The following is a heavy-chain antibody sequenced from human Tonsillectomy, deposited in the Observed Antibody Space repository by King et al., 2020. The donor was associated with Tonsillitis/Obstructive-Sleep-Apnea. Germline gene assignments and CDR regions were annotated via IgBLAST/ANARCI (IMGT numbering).Heavy chain of an antibody. Sequence: QLQESGPGLVKPSETLSLTCTVSGGSISSSSYYWGWIRQPPGKGLEWIGSIYYSGSTYYNPSRKSRVTISVDTSKNQFSLKLSSVTAADTAVYYCARRRGRNYYYYMDVWGKGTTVTVSS. CDR1: GGSISSSSYY. CDR3: ARRRGRNYYYYMDV. D-gene: IGHD3-10*01. J-gene: IGHJ6*03. V-gene: IGHV4-39*01. CDR2: IYYSGST.